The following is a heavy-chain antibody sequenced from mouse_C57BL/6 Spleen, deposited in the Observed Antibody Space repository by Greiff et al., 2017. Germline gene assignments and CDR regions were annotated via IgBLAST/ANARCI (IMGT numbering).Heavy chain of an antibody. J-gene: IGHJ2*01. V-gene: IGHV5-6*01. CDR1: GFTFSSYG. CDR3: ARDYGSSYYFDY. CDR2: ICSGGSYT. D-gene: IGHD1-1*01. Sequence: DVHLVESGGDLVKPGGSLKLSCAASGFTFSSYGMSWVRQTPDQRLEWVATICSGGSYTYYPDSVKGRFTISRDNAKNTLYLQMSSLKSEDTAMYYCARDYGSSYYFDYWGQGTTLTVSS.